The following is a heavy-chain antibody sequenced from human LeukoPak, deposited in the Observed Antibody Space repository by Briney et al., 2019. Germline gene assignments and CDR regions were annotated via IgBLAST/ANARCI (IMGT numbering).Heavy chain of an antibody. Sequence: GGSLRLSCAASGFTFSSYSMNWVRQAPGKGLEWVSSISSSSSYIYYADSVKGRFTISRDNAKNSLYLEMNSLRAEDTAVYYCAREGGIRGYFDYWGQGTLVTVSS. D-gene: IGHD3-10*01. V-gene: IGHV3-21*01. CDR3: AREGGIRGYFDY. CDR1: GFTFSSYS. J-gene: IGHJ4*02. CDR2: ISSSSSYI.